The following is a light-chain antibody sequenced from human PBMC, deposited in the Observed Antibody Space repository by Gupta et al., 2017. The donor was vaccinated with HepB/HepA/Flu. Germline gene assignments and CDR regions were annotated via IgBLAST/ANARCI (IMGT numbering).Light chain of an antibody. J-gene: IGLJ2*01. V-gene: IGLV1-40*01. CDR1: SSNIGAGYD. CDR2: GNS. CDR3: QSYDSSLSGSV. Sequence: QSVLTPPPSVSGAPGQRVTISCTGSSSNIGAGYDVHWYQQLPGTAPKPLIYGNSNRPSGVPDRFSGSKSGTSPSLAITGLQAEDEADYYCQSYDSSLSGSVFGGGTKLTVL.